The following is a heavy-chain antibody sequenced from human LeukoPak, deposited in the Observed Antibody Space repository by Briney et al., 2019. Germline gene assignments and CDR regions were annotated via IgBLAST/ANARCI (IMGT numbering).Heavy chain of an antibody. CDR3: AKDPYCSGDSCYSWFDP. J-gene: IGHJ5*02. Sequence: GGSLRLSCAASGFTFSSYAMSWVRQAPGKGLEWVSAISGSGGSTYYADSVKGRFTISRDNSKNTLYLQMNSLRAEDTAVYYCAKDPYCSGDSCYSWFDPWGQGTLVTVSS. CDR1: GFTFSSYA. D-gene: IGHD2-15*01. V-gene: IGHV3-23*01. CDR2: ISGSGGST.